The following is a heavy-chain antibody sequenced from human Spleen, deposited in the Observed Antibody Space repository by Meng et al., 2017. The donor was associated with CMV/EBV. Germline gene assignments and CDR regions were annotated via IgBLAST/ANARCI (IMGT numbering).Heavy chain of an antibody. V-gene: IGHV1-46*01. CDR1: GYPLTSYY. J-gene: IGHJ4*02. CDR2: INPSGGGT. CDR3: ARGDSTFCYFDY. D-gene: IGHD2/OR15-2a*01. Sequence: GESLKISCKASGYPLTSYYIHWVRQAPGQGLEWMGIINPSGGGTTYAQKFQGRITLTRDTSASTVYMEMSSLRSDDTAVYYCARGDSTFCYFDYWGQGTLVTVSS.